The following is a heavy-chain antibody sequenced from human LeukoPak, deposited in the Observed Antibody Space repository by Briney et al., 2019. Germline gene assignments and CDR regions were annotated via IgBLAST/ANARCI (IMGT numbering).Heavy chain of an antibody. CDR3: ASLRGSGSYYIFDF. V-gene: IGHV4-59*01. Sequence: SETLSLPCAVYCGSYSSYYWSWIRESPGKGRECIAYIYYSGSTNYNPSLKSRVTISVDTSQNQFSLKLSSVTAADTAVYYCASLRGSGSYYIFDFWGQGTLVTVS. CDR1: CGSYSSYY. CDR2: IYYSGST. D-gene: IGHD3-10*01. J-gene: IGHJ4*02.